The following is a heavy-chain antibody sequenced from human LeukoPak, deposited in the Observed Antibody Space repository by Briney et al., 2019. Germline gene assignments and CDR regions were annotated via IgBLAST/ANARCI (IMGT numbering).Heavy chain of an antibody. D-gene: IGHD3-10*01. CDR2: ISSSSSII. J-gene: IGHJ6*02. CDR1: GFIFSSFS. V-gene: IGHV3-48*01. Sequence: WGSLRLSCAASGFIFSSFSMNWVRQAPGKGLEWVSYISSSSSIIYYADSVKGRFTISRDNAKNSLYLQMNSLRAEDTAVYYCARDTYYYGSGSLRGMDVWGQGTTVTVSS. CDR3: ARDTYYYGSGSLRGMDV.